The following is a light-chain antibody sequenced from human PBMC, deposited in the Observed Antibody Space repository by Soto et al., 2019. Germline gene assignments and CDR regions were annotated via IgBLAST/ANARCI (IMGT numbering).Light chain of an antibody. J-gene: IGKJ2*01. CDR3: QKFNSYPRT. Sequence: DIQLTQSPSFLSASVGDRVTITCRASQAIGTYLAWYQQRPGTAPRLLIYDASTVQGGGPSRFSGSGSGTEFIFTISSLQPEDFANYYCQKFNSYPRTFGQGTSLDIK. V-gene: IGKV1-9*01. CDR1: QAIGTY. CDR2: DAS.